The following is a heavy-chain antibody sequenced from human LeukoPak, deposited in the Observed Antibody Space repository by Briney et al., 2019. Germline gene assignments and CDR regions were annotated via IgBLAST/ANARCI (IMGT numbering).Heavy chain of an antibody. J-gene: IGHJ4*02. CDR2: INPNSGGT. CDR3: ARDPDDSSGYYLDY. V-gene: IGHV1-2*02. Sequence: GASVKVSCKASGYSFTGYYMHWVRQAPGQGPEWMGWINPNSGGTNYAQKFQGRVTMTRDTSISTAYMELSRLRSDDTAVYYCARDPDDSSGYYLDYWGQGTLVTVSS. CDR1: GYSFTGYY. D-gene: IGHD3-22*01.